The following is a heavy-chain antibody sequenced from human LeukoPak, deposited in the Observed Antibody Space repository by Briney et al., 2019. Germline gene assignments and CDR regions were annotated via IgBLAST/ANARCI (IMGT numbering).Heavy chain of an antibody. CDR2: IYPGDSDT. CDR3: ARHSSIGIRSSWYQPHY. CDR1: GYSFTSYW. D-gene: IGHD6-13*01. Sequence: GESLKISCKGSGYSFTSYWIGWVRQMPGKGLEWMGIIYPGDSDTRYSPSFQGQVTISADKSISTAYLQWSSLKASDTAMYYCARHSSIGIRSSWYQPHYWGQGTLVTVSS. V-gene: IGHV5-51*01. J-gene: IGHJ4*02.